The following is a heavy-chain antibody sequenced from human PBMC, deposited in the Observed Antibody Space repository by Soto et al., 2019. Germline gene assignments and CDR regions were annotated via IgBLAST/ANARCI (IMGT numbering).Heavy chain of an antibody. CDR2: TYSGGDT. CDR1: GVTVGNNY. V-gene: IGHV3-66*01. CDR3: ARNVPVTAFGY. D-gene: IGHD4-17*01. Sequence: EVRLVESGGGLVQPGGSLRLSCAASGVTVGNNYMRWVRQAPGKGLEWVSVTYSGGDTRYAATVKGRFTMSRDSTKNTVYLQMDSLRAEEKAVYFCARNVPVTAFGYWGQGSLVTVSS. J-gene: IGHJ4*02.